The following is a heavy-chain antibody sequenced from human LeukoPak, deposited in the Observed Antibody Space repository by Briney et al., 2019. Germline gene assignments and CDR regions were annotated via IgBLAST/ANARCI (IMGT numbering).Heavy chain of an antibody. CDR1: GFTFSSYA. V-gene: IGHV3-23*05. D-gene: IGHD6-19*01. Sequence: GESLRLSCAASGFTFSSYAMSWVRQAPGKGLEWVSAISDRSTYYADSVKGRSTISRDNSKNTLHLQMNSLRVEDTAVYYCAKDLGTSGWYCDYWGQGTLVTVSS. CDR2: ISDRST. CDR3: AKDLGTSGWYCDY. J-gene: IGHJ4*02.